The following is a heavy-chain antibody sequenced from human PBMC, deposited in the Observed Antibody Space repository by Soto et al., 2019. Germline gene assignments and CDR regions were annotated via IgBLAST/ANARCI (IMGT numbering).Heavy chain of an antibody. CDR1: GFTFSSYW. D-gene: IGHD3-22*01. J-gene: IGHJ4*02. CDR3: AREVVDSSGYYSPFDY. V-gene: IGHV3-7*03. CDR2: IKQDGSEN. Sequence: GSLRLSCGASGFTFSSYWMNWVRQAPGKGLEWVANIKQDGSENYYVDSVKGRLTISRDNVENSLFLQMNSLRADDTAVYYCAREVVDSSGYYSPFDYWGQGTLVTVSS.